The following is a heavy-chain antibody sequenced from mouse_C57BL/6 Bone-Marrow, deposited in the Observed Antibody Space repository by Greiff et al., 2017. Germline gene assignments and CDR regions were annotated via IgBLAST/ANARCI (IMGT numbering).Heavy chain of an antibody. CDR3: VVITTVVYYYAMDY. D-gene: IGHD1-1*01. V-gene: IGHV1-69*01. J-gene: IGHJ4*01. CDR1: GYTFTSYW. CDR2: IDPSDSYT. Sequence: QVQLQQPGAELVMPGASVKLSCKASGYTFTSYWMHWVKQRPGQGLEWIGEIDPSDSYTNYNQKFKGKSTLTVDKSSSTAYMQLSSLTSEDSAVYYCVVITTVVYYYAMDYWGQGTSVTVSS.